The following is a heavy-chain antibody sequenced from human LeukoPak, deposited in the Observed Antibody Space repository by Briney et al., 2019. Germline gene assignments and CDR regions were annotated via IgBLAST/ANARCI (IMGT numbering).Heavy chain of an antibody. CDR3: ARGRIAARRYFDY. CDR2: INPNSGGT. CDR1: GYTFTGYY. D-gene: IGHD6-6*01. J-gene: IGHJ4*02. Sequence: GASVKVSCKASGYTFTGYYMHWVRQAPGQGFEWMGWINPNSGGTNYAQKFQGRVTMTRDTSISTAYMELSRLRSDDTAVYYCARGRIAARRYFDYWGQGTLVTVSS. V-gene: IGHV1-2*02.